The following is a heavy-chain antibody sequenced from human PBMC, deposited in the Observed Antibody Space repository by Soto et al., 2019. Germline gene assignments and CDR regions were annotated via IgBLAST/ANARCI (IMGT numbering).Heavy chain of an antibody. CDR1: GFTFSSYG. CDR2: ISYDGSNK. CDR3: AKGYPVRSSTSFIAY. D-gene: IGHD2-2*01. Sequence: RGSLGLECAASGFTFSSYGMHWVRQAPGKGLEWVAVISYDGSNKYYADSVKGRFTISRDNSKNTLYLQMNSLRAEDTAVYYCAKGYPVRSSTSFIAYWGQGTLVTVSS. V-gene: IGHV3-30*18. J-gene: IGHJ4*02.